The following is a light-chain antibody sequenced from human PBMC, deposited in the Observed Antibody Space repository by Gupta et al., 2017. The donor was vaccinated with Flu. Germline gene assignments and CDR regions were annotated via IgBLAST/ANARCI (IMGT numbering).Light chain of an antibody. CDR1: NFGSKS. J-gene: IGLJ2*01. V-gene: IGLV3-21*02. CDR2: DNS. Sequence: SYVLPQPPSVSVAPGQTARITCGGNNFGSKSAHWYQQKPGQAPVLVVYDNSDRPSGLPERFSGSNSGNTATLTISRVEAGDEADVYCQVWDRSTDHVVFGGGTKLTVL. CDR3: QVWDRSTDHVV.